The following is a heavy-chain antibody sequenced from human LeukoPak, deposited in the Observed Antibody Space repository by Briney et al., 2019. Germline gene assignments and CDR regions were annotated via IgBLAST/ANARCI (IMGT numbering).Heavy chain of an antibody. CDR2: ISSAGDT. D-gene: IGHD1-14*01. CDR3: ARGQAGTSWFDP. V-gene: IGHV3-13*01. J-gene: IGHJ5*02. CDR1: GFTFFNDD. Sequence: GGSLRLSCAASGFTFFNDDMHWVRQGLGKGLEWVSAISSAGDTYYPGSVKGRFTISRDNAKNTLYLQMNSLRDEDTAVYFCARGQAGTSWFDPWGQGTLVTVSS.